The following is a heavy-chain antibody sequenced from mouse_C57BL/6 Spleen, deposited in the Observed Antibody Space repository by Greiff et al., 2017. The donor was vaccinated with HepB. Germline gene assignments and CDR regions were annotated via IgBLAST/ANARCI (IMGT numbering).Heavy chain of an antibody. Sequence: EVKLMESGEGLVKPGGSLKLSCAASGFTFSSYAMSWVRQTPEKRLEWVAYISRGGDYIYYADTVKGRFTIARDNARNTLYLQMSSLKSEDTAMYYCTRGLLRYAMDYWGQGTSVTVSS. CDR2: ISRGGDYI. D-gene: IGHD1-1*01. J-gene: IGHJ4*01. V-gene: IGHV5-9-1*02. CDR1: GFTFSSYA. CDR3: TRGLLRYAMDY.